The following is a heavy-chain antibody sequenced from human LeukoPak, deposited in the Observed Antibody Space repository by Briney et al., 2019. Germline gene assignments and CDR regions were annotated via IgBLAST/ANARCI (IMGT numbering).Heavy chain of an antibody. CDR1: GGSISSGGYY. D-gene: IGHD5/OR15-5a*01. V-gene: IGHV4-31*03. CDR3: ARDMWSTGMDV. J-gene: IGHJ6*02. CDR2: IYYSGST. Sequence: SETLSLTCTVSGGSISSGGYYWSWIRQHPGKGLEWIGYIYYSGSTYYNPSLKSRVTISVDTSKTQFSLKLSSVTAADTAVYYCARDMWSTGMDVWGQGTTVTVSS.